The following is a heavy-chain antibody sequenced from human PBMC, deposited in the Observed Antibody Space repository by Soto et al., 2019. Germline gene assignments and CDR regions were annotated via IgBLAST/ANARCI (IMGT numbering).Heavy chain of an antibody. J-gene: IGHJ6*02. D-gene: IGHD3-10*01. Sequence: LSLTCAVYGGSFSGYYWSWIRQPPGKGLEWIGEINHSGSTNYNPSLKSRVTISVDTSKNQFSLKLSSVTAADTAVYYCARDIMVRGNYYYYGMDVWGQGTTVTSP. CDR3: ARDIMVRGNYYYYGMDV. CDR2: INHSGST. V-gene: IGHV4-34*01. CDR1: GGSFSGYY.